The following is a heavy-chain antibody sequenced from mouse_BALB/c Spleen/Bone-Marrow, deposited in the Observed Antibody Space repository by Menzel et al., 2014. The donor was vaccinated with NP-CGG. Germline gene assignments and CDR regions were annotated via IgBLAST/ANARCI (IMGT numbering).Heavy chain of an antibody. V-gene: IGHV5-6-3*01. Sequence: EVKLVESGGGLVQPGGSLKLSCAASGFSFSGYGMSWVRQTPAKRLELVATINSNGGSTYYSDSVKGRFTISRDNAKNTLYLQMSSLKSEDTAMYYCARGYDYDSWFAYWGQGTLVTVSA. CDR1: GFSFSGYG. CDR2: INSNGGST. CDR3: ARGYDYDSWFAY. D-gene: IGHD2-4*01. J-gene: IGHJ3*01.